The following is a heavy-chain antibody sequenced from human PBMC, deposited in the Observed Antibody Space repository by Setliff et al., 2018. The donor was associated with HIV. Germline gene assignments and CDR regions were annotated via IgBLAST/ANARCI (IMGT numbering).Heavy chain of an antibody. Sequence: SETLSLTCTVSGGSISSSGFSRAWIRQPPGQGPQWIGSTYQSGSIYYNPSLQSRVTISVDTSKNQFSLKLSSLTAADTAVYYCARYRRDDYYLTAYFDSWGQGTLVTVSS. CDR2: TYQSGSI. J-gene: IGHJ4*02. D-gene: IGHD1-26*01. CDR1: GGSISSSGFS. V-gene: IGHV4-39*07. CDR3: ARYRRDDYYLTAYFDS.